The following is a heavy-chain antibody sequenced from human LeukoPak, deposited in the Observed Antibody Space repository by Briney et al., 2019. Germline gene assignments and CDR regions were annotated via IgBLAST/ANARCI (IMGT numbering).Heavy chain of an antibody. CDR1: GGSISSSSYY. V-gene: IGHV4-39*01. Sequence: PSETLSLTCTVSGGSISSSSYYWGWIRQPPGKGLEWIGSIYYSGSTYYNPSLKSRVTISVDTSKNQFSPKLSSVTAADTAVYYCARHSIVGAAYYYYGMDVWGQGTTVTVSS. J-gene: IGHJ6*02. CDR3: ARHSIVGAAYYYYGMDV. D-gene: IGHD1-26*01. CDR2: IYYSGST.